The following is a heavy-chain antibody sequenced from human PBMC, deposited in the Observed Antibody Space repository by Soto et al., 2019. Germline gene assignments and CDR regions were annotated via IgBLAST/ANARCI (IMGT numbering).Heavy chain of an antibody. V-gene: IGHV3-23*01. CDR1: GFFFSSYT. D-gene: IGHD6-19*01. Sequence: EVQLLESGGGLVQPGGSLRLSCVGSGFFFSSYTMTWVRQAPGKGLEWVSSFSATSENTYSADSVRGRFTISRDNSKNPLFLQMNSLTAEDTAMYYCAKARDQQWVRLPFDYWGQGILVIVAS. CDR3: AKARDQQWVRLPFDY. J-gene: IGHJ4*02. CDR2: FSATSENT.